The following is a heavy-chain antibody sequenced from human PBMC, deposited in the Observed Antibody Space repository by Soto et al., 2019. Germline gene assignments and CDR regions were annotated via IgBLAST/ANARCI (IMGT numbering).Heavy chain of an antibody. V-gene: IGHV1-18*01. D-gene: IGHD3-9*01. Sequence: GASVKVSCKASGYTFTSYGISWVRQAPGQGLEWMGWISAYNGNTNYAQKLQGRVTMTTDTSTSTAYMELRSLRSDDTAVYYCARDGPMYYDILTGYWAWFDPWGQGTLVTVSS. J-gene: IGHJ5*02. CDR2: ISAYNGNT. CDR3: ARDGPMYYDILTGYWAWFDP. CDR1: GYTFTSYG.